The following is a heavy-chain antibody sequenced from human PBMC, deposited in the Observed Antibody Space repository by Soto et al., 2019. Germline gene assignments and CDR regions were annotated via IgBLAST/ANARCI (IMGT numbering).Heavy chain of an antibody. J-gene: IGHJ6*03. CDR3: ARVGRYSSSWYVSNRGGLSYYYMDV. CDR2: INSDGSST. D-gene: IGHD6-13*01. Sequence: GGSLRLSCAASGFTFSSYWMHWVRQAPGKGLVWVSRINSDGSSTSYADSVKGRFTISRDNAKNTLYLQMNSLRAEDTAVYYCARVGRYSSSWYVSNRGGLSYYYMDVWGKGTTVTVSS. V-gene: IGHV3-74*01. CDR1: GFTFSSYW.